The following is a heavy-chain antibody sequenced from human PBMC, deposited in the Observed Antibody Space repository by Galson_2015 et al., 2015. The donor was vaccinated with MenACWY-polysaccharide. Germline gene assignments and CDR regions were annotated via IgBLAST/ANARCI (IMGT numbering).Heavy chain of an antibody. CDR2: ISWNSDII. V-gene: IGHV3-9*01. CDR3: AKDSTDFWSVAGRFDH. CDR1: GFTFDDYA. Sequence: SLRLSCAASGFTFDDYAMHWVRQAPGKGLEWVSGISWNSDIIGYADSVKGRFTISRDSAKNSLYLQMNSLRAEDTAVYYCAKDSTDFWSVAGRFDHWGQGTLVTVSS. J-gene: IGHJ5*02. D-gene: IGHD3-3*01.